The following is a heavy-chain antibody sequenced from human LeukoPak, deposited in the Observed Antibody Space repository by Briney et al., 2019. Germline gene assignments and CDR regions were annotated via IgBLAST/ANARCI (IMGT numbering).Heavy chain of an antibody. J-gene: IGHJ4*02. Sequence: GGSLGLSCAASGFTFSSYEMNWVRQAPGKGLEWVSYITSSGSSIYYADSVKGRFTISRDNAKNSLYLQMNSLRAEDTAVYYCARDQYDSSGYYWSSVDYWGQGTLVTVSS. D-gene: IGHD3-22*01. CDR1: GFTFSSYE. CDR3: ARDQYDSSGYYWSSVDY. CDR2: ITSSGSSI. V-gene: IGHV3-48*03.